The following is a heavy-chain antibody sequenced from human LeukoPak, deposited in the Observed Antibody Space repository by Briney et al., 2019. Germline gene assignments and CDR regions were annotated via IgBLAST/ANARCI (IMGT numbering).Heavy chain of an antibody. V-gene: IGHV3-7*01. J-gene: IGHJ3*01. CDR1: GFHLPTFL. Sequence: GGSLRLSCVASGFHLPTFLMGWVRQAPGKGLEWVANIRGDGIDKYYLDSVRGRFTISRDNAKNSVYLQMSSLTAEDTAVYYCGRWNFAFDVWGHGTMVTVSS. D-gene: IGHD1-1*01. CDR2: IRGDGIDK. CDR3: GRWNFAFDV.